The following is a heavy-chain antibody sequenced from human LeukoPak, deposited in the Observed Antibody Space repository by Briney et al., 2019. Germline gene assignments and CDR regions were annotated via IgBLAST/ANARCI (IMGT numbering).Heavy chain of an antibody. CDR1: GFTFTNYA. CDR3: AKDYYDSSIYSAPHLFAC. J-gene: IGHJ4*02. Sequence: GGSLRLSCAASGFTFTNYAMSWVRQAPGKGLEWVSGISGSGGSTYYAESVKGRFTISRDNSKNTLYLQMNTLRAEDTAVYYCAKDYYDSSIYSAPHLFACWGQGTLVTVSS. D-gene: IGHD3-22*01. CDR2: ISGSGGST. V-gene: IGHV3-23*01.